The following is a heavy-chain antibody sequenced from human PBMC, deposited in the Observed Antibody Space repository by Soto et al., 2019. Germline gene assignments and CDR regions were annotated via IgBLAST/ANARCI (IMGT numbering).Heavy chain of an antibody. Sequence: GGSLRLSCAAFGFTFSSYGMHWVRQAPGKGLEWVAVISYDGSNKYYADSVKGRFTISRDNSKNTLYLQMNSLRAEDTAVYYCAKVNPGSYLGYYFDYWGQGTLVTVSS. CDR2: ISYDGSNK. CDR3: AKVNPGSYLGYYFDY. D-gene: IGHD1-26*01. V-gene: IGHV3-30*18. J-gene: IGHJ4*02. CDR1: GFTFSSYG.